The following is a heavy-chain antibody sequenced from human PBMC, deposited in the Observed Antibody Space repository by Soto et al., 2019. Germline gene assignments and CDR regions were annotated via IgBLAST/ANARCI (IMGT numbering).Heavy chain of an antibody. CDR2: ISGSGGST. V-gene: IGHV3-23*01. CDR1: GFTLSSYG. J-gene: IGHJ1*01. Sequence: LRLSCAASGFTLSSYGMSWVRQAPGKGLEWVSVISGSGGSTYYADSVKGRFTLSRDNSKNTVYLQMNSLRAEDTAVYYCAKDSPVGVPLMRDLHDWGQGTLVTVSS. CDR3: AKDSPVGVPLMRDLHD. D-gene: IGHD2-8*01.